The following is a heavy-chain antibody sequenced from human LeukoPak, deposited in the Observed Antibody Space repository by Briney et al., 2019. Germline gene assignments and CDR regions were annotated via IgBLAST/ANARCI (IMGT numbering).Heavy chain of an antibody. CDR2: VTANGGGT. CDR1: GFTFDDYA. Sequence: GGSLRLSCAASGFTFDDYAMHWVRQAPGKGPEWVSYVTANGGGTYYADSVKGRFVISRDDSKNSLYLQMNILRPEDTALYYCAKILNPHAFDIWGQGTMVTVSS. D-gene: IGHD1-14*01. CDR3: AKILNPHAFDI. J-gene: IGHJ3*02. V-gene: IGHV3-43*02.